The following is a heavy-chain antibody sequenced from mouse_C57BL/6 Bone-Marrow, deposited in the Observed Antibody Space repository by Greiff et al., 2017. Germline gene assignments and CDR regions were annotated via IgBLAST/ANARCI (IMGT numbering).Heavy chain of an antibody. V-gene: IGHV1-69*01. Sequence: VQLQQPGAELVMPGASVKLSCKASGYTFPSYWMHWVKQRPGQGLEWIGEIDPSDSYTNYNQKFKGKSTLTVDKSSSTAYMQLSSLTSEDSAVYYCAREGSSSYWYFDVWGTGTTVTVSS. D-gene: IGHD1-1*01. CDR1: GYTFPSYW. CDR3: AREGSSSYWYFDV. J-gene: IGHJ1*03. CDR2: IDPSDSYT.